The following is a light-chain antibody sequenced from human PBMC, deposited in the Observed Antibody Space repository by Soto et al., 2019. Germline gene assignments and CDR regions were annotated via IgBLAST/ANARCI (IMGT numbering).Light chain of an antibody. Sequence: DIQMTQSPSTLSASVGDRITITCRASQSFSSWLAWYQQKPGKAPNLLIYQASNLAREVPARFSGRGSGAEFTLTITSLQPDDFATYYCQQYNSFPRTFGQGTKLEI. CDR2: QAS. J-gene: IGKJ2*02. CDR3: QQYNSFPRT. CDR1: QSFSSW. V-gene: IGKV1-5*03.